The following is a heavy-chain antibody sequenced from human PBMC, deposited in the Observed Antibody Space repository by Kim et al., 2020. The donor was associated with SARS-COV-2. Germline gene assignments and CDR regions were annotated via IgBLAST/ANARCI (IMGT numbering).Heavy chain of an antibody. Sequence: GGSLRLSCIASDFTFSGYWMTWVRQAPGKGLEWVANINRDGSDKHYVDSVKGRFTISRDNAKKSMYLQLNSLRAEDTAVYYCARDLSYCNNGVCYDAFD. J-gene: IGHJ3*02. V-gene: IGHV3-7*01. D-gene: IGHD2-8*01. CDR2: INRDGSDK. CDR3: ARDLSYCNNGVCYDAFD. CDR1: DFTFSGYW.